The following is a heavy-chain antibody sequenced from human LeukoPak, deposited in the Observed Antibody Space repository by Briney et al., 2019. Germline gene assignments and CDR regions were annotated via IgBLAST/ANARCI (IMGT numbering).Heavy chain of an antibody. CDR1: GFTFSSYG. Sequence: GGSLRLSCAASGFTFSSYGMHWVRQAPGKGLQWVALISHDGSNKYYADSVRGRFTISRDNSKNTLYLQMNSLKTEDTAVYYCTTDRYSGSVYYFDYWGQGTLVTVSS. CDR3: TTDRYSGSVYYFDY. D-gene: IGHD1-26*01. V-gene: IGHV3-30*03. J-gene: IGHJ4*02. CDR2: ISHDGSNK.